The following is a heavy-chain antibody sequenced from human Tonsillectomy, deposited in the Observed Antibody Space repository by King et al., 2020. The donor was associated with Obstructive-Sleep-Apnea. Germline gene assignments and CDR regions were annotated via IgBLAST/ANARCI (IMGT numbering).Heavy chain of an antibody. J-gene: IGHJ4*02. CDR2: INWKGGST. CDR1: GFTFDDYG. Sequence: EVQLVESGGGVGRPGGSLRLSCAASGFTFDDYGMSWVRQAPGKGLEWVSGINWKGGSTGYADSVKGRFTISRDNAKNSLYLQMNSLRAEDTALYYCARSAEFCSSTSCPLDYWGQGTLVTVSS. D-gene: IGHD2-2*01. CDR3: ARSAEFCSSTSCPLDY. V-gene: IGHV3-20*04.